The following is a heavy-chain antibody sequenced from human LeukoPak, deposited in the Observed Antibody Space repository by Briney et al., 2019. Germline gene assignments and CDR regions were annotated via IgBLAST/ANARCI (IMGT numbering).Heavy chain of an antibody. D-gene: IGHD2-8*01. J-gene: IGHJ4*02. CDR2: IYYSGST. V-gene: IGHV4-59*01. Sequence: SETLSLTCTVSGGSITSYSWSWIRQPPGKGLEWIGYIYYSGSTNYNPSLKSRVTVSVDTSNNQFSLKLSSVTAADTAVYYCARGGVLIFDRRGQGNLVTVSS. CDR1: GGSITSYS. CDR3: ARGGVLIFDR.